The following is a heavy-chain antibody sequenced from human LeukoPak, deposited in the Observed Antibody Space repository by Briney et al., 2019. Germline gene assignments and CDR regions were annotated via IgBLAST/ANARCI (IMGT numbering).Heavy chain of an antibody. D-gene: IGHD1-1*01. CDR1: GFTFSSYA. J-gene: IGHJ6*03. V-gene: IGHV3-23*01. Sequence: GGSLRLSCAASGFTFSSYAMSWVRQAPGKGLEWVSAISGSGGSTYYADSVKGRFTISRDNSKNTLYLQMNSLRAEDTAVYYCAKDRGTGTGYYYYYMDVWGKGTTVTVSS. CDR3: AKDRGTGTGYYYYYMDV. CDR2: ISGSGGST.